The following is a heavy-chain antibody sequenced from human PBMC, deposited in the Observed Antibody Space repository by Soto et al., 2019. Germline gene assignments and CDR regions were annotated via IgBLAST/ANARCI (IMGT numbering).Heavy chain of an antibody. D-gene: IGHD3-16*01. Sequence: EXLKISCKASGYXCTNYWVGWVRQMPGKGLEFVGIIYPGDSDTRYSPSFQGQVTISVDKSINTAYLQWRSLKASDTAMYYCARHFYDYLDYWGRGTLVTVSS. CDR1: GYXCTNYW. J-gene: IGHJ4*02. CDR3: ARHFYDYLDY. V-gene: IGHV5-51*01. CDR2: IYPGDSDT.